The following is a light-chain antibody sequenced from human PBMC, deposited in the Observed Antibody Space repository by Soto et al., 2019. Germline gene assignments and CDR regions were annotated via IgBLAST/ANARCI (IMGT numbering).Light chain of an antibody. CDR2: GAS. CDR1: QSVSSSY. Sequence: EIALTQSPGTLSLSPGERATLSCRASQSVSSSYLAWYQQKPGQAPRLLIYGASNRATGIPDRFSGSGSGTDFTLTISRLEPEEFAVYYCQQYGSSPFGGGTKVEIK. J-gene: IGKJ4*01. V-gene: IGKV3-20*01. CDR3: QQYGSSP.